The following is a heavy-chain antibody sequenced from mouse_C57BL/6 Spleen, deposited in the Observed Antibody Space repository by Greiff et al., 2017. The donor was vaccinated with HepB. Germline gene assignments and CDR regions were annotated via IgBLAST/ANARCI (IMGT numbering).Heavy chain of an antibody. Sequence: EVQVVESGPGLVKPSQSLSLTCSVTGYSITSGYYWNWIRQFPGNKLEWMGYISYDGSNNYNPSLKNRISITRDTSKNQFFLKLNSVTTEDTATYYCARQLRLRGYAMDYWGQGTSVTVSS. CDR1: GYSITSGYY. D-gene: IGHD3-2*02. CDR2: ISYDGSN. CDR3: ARQLRLRGYAMDY. V-gene: IGHV3-6*01. J-gene: IGHJ4*01.